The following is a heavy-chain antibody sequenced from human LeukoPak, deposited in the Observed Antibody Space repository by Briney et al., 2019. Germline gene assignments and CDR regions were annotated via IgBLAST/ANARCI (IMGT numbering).Heavy chain of an antibody. D-gene: IGHD3-9*01. CDR2: ISSSGSTI. V-gene: IGHV3-11*04. J-gene: IGHJ4*02. Sequence: PGGSLRLSCAASGFTFSDYYMSWIRQAPGKGLEWVSYISSSGSTIYYADSVKGRFTISRDNSKNTLYLQMNSLRAEDTALYYCARGRFNYAGYPSFYYWGQGTLVTVSS. CDR3: ARGRFNYAGYPSFYY. CDR1: GFTFSDYY.